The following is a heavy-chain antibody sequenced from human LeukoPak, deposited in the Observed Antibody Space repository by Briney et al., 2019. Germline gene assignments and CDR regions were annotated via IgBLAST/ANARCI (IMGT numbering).Heavy chain of an antibody. J-gene: IGHJ4*02. CDR2: ISPTGGST. Sequence: ASVKVSCKAFGYTFTNNWMHWVRQAPGQGPEWMGLISPTGGSTAYAQKFQGRVTLTRDMSTSTDYLELSSLRSEDTAVYYCARGRGVTTSLGYWGQGTLVTVSS. D-gene: IGHD4-17*01. CDR3: ARGRGVTTSLGY. V-gene: IGHV1-46*01. CDR1: GYTFTNNW.